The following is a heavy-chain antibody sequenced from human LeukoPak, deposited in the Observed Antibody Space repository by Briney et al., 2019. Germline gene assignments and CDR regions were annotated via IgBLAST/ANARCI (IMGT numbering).Heavy chain of an antibody. V-gene: IGHV1-2*02. D-gene: IGHD3-10*01. CDR1: GYPFIGYY. J-gene: IGHJ4*02. CDR2: INPETGAT. CDR3: ARENLNYYGSGSYLY. Sequence: ASVQLSCKASGYPFIGYYIHWVRQGPGQGLEWLGWINPETGATKYAQRFEGRVTLTRDTSVTTAHMELGGLRSDDSAVYYCARENLNYYGSGSYLYWGQGSQVTVSS.